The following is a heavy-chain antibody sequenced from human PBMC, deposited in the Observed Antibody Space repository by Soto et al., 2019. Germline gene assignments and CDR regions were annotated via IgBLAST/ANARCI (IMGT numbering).Heavy chain of an antibody. CDR1: GGTFSSYA. Sequence: QVQLVQSGAEVKQPGSSVKVSCKAYGGTFSSYAISWVRQAPGQGLEWRGGIIPIFGTANYAQKCQGRVTITADDSTSTAYMALSSLRSDATAVYYCARGRTIFGVVINWFDPSGRGTLVTVSS. CDR2: IIPIFGTA. J-gene: IGHJ5*02. CDR3: ARGRTIFGVVINWFDP. D-gene: IGHD3-3*01. V-gene: IGHV1-69*12.